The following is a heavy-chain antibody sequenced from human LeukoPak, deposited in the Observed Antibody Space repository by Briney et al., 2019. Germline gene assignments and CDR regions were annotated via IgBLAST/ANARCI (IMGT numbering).Heavy chain of an antibody. CDR2: IYYSGST. V-gene: IGHV4-59*01. CDR1: GGSISRYY. J-gene: IGHJ6*03. Sequence: SETLSLTCTVSGGSISRYYWSWIRQPPGKGLEWIGYIYYSGSTNYNPSLKSRVTISVDTSKHQFSLKLSSVTAADTAVYYCARIGLSTGSDFWSGYYPFYYYYYMDVWGKGTTVTVSS. CDR3: ARIGLSTGSDFWSGYYPFYYYYYMDV. D-gene: IGHD3-3*01.